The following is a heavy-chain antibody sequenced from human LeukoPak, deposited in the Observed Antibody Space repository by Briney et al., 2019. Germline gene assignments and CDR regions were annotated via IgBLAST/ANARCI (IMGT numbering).Heavy chain of an antibody. Sequence: ASVKVSCKASGYTFTSYAMHWVRQAPGQRLEWMGWIYAGNGNTKYSQKFQGRVTITRDTSASTAYMELSSLRSEDTAVYYCARDPVCGGDCYFGPVDYWGQGTLVTVSS. CDR3: ARDPVCGGDCYFGPVDY. J-gene: IGHJ4*02. CDR1: GYTFTSYA. CDR2: IYAGNGNT. D-gene: IGHD2-21*02. V-gene: IGHV1-3*01.